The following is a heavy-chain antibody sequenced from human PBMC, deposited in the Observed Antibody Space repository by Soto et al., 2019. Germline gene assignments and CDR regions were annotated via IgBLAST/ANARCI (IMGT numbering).Heavy chain of an antibody. V-gene: IGHV3-30*14. CDR1: GFTFSSYA. J-gene: IGHJ6*02. CDR2: ISYDGSNK. Sequence: GGSLRLSCAASGFTFSSYAMHWVRQAPGKGLEWVAVISYDGSNKYYADSVKGRFTISRDHSKNTLYLQVNSLRAEDTAVYYCARDPNDFWSGYPRKYYYYGMDVWGQGTTVTVSS. CDR3: ARDPNDFWSGYPRKYYYYGMDV. D-gene: IGHD3-3*01.